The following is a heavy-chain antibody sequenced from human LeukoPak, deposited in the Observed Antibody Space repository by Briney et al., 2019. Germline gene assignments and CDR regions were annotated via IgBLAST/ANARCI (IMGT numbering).Heavy chain of an antibody. V-gene: IGHV3-74*01. Sequence: GGSLRPSCAASGFTFSSYWMHWVRQAPGKGLVWVSRINSDGSGTTYADSVKGRFTISRDNAKNTLYLQMNSLRAEDTAVYYCASALYYYDSSAYPQGAFDIWGQGTMVTVSS. D-gene: IGHD3-22*01. CDR2: INSDGSGT. J-gene: IGHJ3*02. CDR3: ASALYYYDSSAYPQGAFDI. CDR1: GFTFSSYW.